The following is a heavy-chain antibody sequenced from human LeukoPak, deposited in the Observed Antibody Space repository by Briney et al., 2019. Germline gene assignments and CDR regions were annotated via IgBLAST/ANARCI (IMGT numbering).Heavy chain of an antibody. V-gene: IGHV3-23*01. J-gene: IGHJ3*02. D-gene: IGHD2-2*01. CDR2: ISGSGGST. Sequence: GGSLRLSCAASGFTFSSYAMSWVRQAPGKGLELVSAISGSGGSTYYADSVKGRFTISRDNSKNTLYLQMNSLRAEDTAVYYCARVVPASYAFDIWGQGTMVTVSS. CDR1: GFTFSSYA. CDR3: ARVVPASYAFDI.